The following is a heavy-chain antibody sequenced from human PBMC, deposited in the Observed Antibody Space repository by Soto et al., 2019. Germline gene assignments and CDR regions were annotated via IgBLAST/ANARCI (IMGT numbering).Heavy chain of an antibody. D-gene: IGHD4-17*01. J-gene: IGHJ4*02. CDR2: ITAYNGNT. CDR1: GCTFTNSG. Sequence: QVHLVQSGAEVKKPGASVKVSCKASGCTFTNSGIIWVRQAPGQGLEWVGWITAYNGNTNYAQNLQDRVTMTTATSTSTAYMELRSLRSDDTAVYYCARYYADYASDYWGQGTLVTVSS. CDR3: ARYYADYASDY. V-gene: IGHV1-18*01.